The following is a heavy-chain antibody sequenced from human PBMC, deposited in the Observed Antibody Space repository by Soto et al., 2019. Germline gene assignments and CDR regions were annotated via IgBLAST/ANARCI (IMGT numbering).Heavy chain of an antibody. CDR1: GFTFSSYA. Sequence: GGSLRLSXAASGFTFSSYAMSWVRQAPGKGLEWVSAISGSGGSTYYADSVKGRFTISRDNSKNTLYLQMNSLRAEDTAVYYCARSVGHYDFWSGVDYWGQGTLVTVSS. D-gene: IGHD3-3*01. CDR3: ARSVGHYDFWSGVDY. CDR2: ISGSGGST. V-gene: IGHV3-23*01. J-gene: IGHJ4*02.